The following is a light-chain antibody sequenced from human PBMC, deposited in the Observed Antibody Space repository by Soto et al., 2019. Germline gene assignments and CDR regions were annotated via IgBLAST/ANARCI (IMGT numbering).Light chain of an antibody. V-gene: IGKV3-15*01. CDR1: QSVDLA. CDR2: GAS. CDR3: QQYRHWPPLT. Sequence: EIVMTQSPATLSVSPGETATLSCRASQSVDLAVAWYQHKPGQAPRLLIVGASFRAPGVPGRFSGGGSGTEFTLTISSLQSEDFAVYYCQQYRHWPPLTFGGGTAVEIK. J-gene: IGKJ4*01.